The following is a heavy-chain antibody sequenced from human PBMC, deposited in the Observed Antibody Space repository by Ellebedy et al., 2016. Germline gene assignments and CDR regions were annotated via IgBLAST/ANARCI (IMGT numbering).Heavy chain of an antibody. J-gene: IGHJ3*02. D-gene: IGHD3-22*01. CDR2: INPNSGGT. CDR3: ARDLYPAYDSSGYSDHAFDI. CDR1: RYTFTGYY. V-gene: IGHV1-2*04. Sequence: ASVKVSXKASRYTFTGYYMHWVRQAPGQGLEWMGWINPNSGGTNYAQKFQGWVTMTRDTSISTAYMELSRLRSDDTDVYYCARDLYPAYDSSGYSDHAFDIWGQGTMVTVSS.